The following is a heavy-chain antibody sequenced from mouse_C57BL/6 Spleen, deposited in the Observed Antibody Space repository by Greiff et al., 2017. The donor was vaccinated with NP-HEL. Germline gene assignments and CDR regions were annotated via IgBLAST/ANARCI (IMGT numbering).Heavy chain of an antibody. CDR1: GYTFTSYW. Sequence: VQLQQPGAELVRPGSSVKLSCKASGYTFTSYWMHWVKQRPIQGLEWIGNIDPSDSETHYKQKLKDKATLTGDKSSITAYMQLSSLTSEDSAVCYCASCAFAYWGQGTLVTVSA. J-gene: IGHJ3*01. CDR2: IDPSDSET. V-gene: IGHV1-52*01. CDR3: ASCAFAY.